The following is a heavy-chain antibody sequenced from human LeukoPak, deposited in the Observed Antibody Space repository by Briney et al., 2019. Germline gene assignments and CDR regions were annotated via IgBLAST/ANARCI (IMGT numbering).Heavy chain of an antibody. Sequence: PSETLSLTCTVSGGSISSSSYYWGWIRQPPGKGLEWIGSIYYSGSTYYNPSLKSRVTISVDTSKNQFSLKLSSVTAADTAVYYCARDIRGARTTVDYMVHPWGQGTLVTVSS. V-gene: IGHV4-39*07. J-gene: IGHJ5*02. CDR2: IYYSGST. CDR1: GGSISSSSYY. D-gene: IGHD4-17*01. CDR3: ARDIRGARTTVDYMVHP.